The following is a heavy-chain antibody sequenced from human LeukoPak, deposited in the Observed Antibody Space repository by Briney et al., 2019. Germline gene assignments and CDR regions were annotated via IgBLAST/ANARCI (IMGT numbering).Heavy chain of an antibody. V-gene: IGHV3-21*01. CDR1: GFTFKNYA. J-gene: IGHJ4*02. CDR3: ARRGYSDSSGYDY. CDR2: ISGDSTDI. D-gene: IGHD3-22*01. Sequence: GGSLRLSCATSGFTFKNYAMNWVHQTPGKGLEWVSSISGDSTDIYYANSVMGRSTISRDNAKNSLFLQINSLRAEDTAIYYCARRGYSDSSGYDYWGQGTLVTVSS.